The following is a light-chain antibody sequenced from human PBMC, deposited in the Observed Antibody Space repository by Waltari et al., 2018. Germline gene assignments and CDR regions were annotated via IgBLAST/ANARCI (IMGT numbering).Light chain of an antibody. V-gene: IGKV3-11*01. Sequence: EIVLTQSPATLSLSPGETATLSCRASQSVSTYLAWYQHKPGQAPRLLIYDAFSRATGIPARFSGSGSGTDFTLTISGLEPEDFAVYFCQQRSHLVTFGGGTKVEIK. CDR1: QSVSTY. CDR2: DAF. CDR3: QQRSHLVT. J-gene: IGKJ4*01.